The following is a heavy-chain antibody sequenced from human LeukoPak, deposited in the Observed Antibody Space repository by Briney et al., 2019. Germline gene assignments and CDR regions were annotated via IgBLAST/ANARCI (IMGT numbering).Heavy chain of an antibody. CDR1: GGSISSSTYY. CDR2: IYYSGST. J-gene: IGHJ3*02. D-gene: IGHD6-6*01. V-gene: IGHV4-39*01. CDR3: ARGSSSQAFDI. Sequence: PSETLSLTCTVSGGSISSSTYYWGWLRQPPGKGLEWIGTIYYSGSTNYKPSLKSRVTISIDTSKNQFSLKLSSVAAADTAVYYCARGSSSQAFDIWGQGTMVTVSS.